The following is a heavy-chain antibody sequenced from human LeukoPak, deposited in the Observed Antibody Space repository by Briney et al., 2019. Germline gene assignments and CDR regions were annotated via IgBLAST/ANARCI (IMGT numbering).Heavy chain of an antibody. CDR1: GFTSSNYG. CDR3: AKSDNSDYYLGGAFDI. CDR2: ISGSGGST. V-gene: IGHV3-23*01. Sequence: GGSLRLSCAASGFTSSNYGMSWARQAPGKGLEWVSGISGSGGSTYYADSVKGRFTISRDNSKNTVYLQMNSLRAEDTAVYYCAKSDNSDYYLGGAFDIWGQGTMVTVSS. J-gene: IGHJ3*02. D-gene: IGHD3-22*01.